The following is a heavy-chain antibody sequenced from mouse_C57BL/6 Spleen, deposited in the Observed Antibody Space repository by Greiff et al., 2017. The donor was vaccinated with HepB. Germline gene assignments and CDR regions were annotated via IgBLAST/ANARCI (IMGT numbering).Heavy chain of an antibody. V-gene: IGHV1-53*01. D-gene: IGHD1-1*01. CDR3: ARESGTTVVAHSMDY. CDR2: INPSNGGT. Sequence: QVQLKQPGTELVKPGASVKLSCKASGYTFTSYWMHWVKQRPGQGLEWIGNINPSNGGTNYNEKFKSKATLTVDKSSSTAYMQLSSLTSEDSAVYYCARESGTTVVAHSMDYWGQGTSVTVSS. J-gene: IGHJ4*01. CDR1: GYTFTSYW.